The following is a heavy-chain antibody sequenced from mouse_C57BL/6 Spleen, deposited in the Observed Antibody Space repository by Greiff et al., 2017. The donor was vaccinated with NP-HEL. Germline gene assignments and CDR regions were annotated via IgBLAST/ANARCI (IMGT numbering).Heavy chain of an antibody. CDR3: ARTMITTRYFDV. CDR2: IYPGDGDT. J-gene: IGHJ1*03. Sequence: LKESGASVKISCKASGYAFSSYWMNWVKQRPGKGLEWIGQIYPGDGDTNYNGKFKGKATLTADKSSSTAYMQLSSLTSEDSAVYFCARTMITTRYFDVWGTGTTVTVSS. CDR1: GYAFSSYW. D-gene: IGHD2-4*01. V-gene: IGHV1-80*01.